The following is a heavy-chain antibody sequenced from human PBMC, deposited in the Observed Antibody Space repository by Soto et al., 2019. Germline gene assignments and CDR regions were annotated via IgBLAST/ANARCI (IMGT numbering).Heavy chain of an antibody. D-gene: IGHD3-10*01. CDR1: SGSIGNDDW. J-gene: IGHJ6*03. Sequence: SETLSLTCAVSSGSIGNDDWWTWVRQSPGKGLEWIGEVHHSGRSGSTNYNPSLRSRASISLDKSKSQVSLRLSSVTAADTAVYYCARLYGSGSNYYYYYYMAVWGKGTTVTVSS. CDR3: ARLYGSGSNYYYYYYMAV. V-gene: IGHV4-4*02. CDR2: VHHSGRSGST.